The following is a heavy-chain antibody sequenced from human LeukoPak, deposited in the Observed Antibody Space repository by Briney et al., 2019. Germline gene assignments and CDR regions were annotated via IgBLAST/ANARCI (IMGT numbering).Heavy chain of an antibody. V-gene: IGHV4-59*01. CDR1: GGSISSYY. CDR3: ARDHGSGWTWAYDY. Sequence: SETLSLTCTVSGGSISSYYWSWIRQPPGKGLEWIGYISYSGSTNYNPSLKSRVTISVDTSKNQFSLKLSSVTAADTAVYYCARDHGSGWTWAYDYWGQGTLVTVSS. J-gene: IGHJ4*02. CDR2: ISYSGST. D-gene: IGHD6-19*01.